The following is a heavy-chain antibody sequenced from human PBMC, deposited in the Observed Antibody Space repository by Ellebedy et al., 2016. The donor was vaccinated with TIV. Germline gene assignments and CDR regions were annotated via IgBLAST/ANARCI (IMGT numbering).Heavy chain of an antibody. J-gene: IGHJ2*01. V-gene: IGHV5-51*01. CDR3: ARRPYSIAAAGTTGWYFDL. D-gene: IGHD6-13*01. Sequence: GESLKISCKGSGYSFTSYWIGWVRQMPGKGLEWMGIIYPGDSDTRYSPSFQGQVTISADKSISTAYLQWSSLKASDTAMYYCARRPYSIAAAGTTGWYFDLWGRGTLVTVSS. CDR1: GYSFTSYW. CDR2: IYPGDSDT.